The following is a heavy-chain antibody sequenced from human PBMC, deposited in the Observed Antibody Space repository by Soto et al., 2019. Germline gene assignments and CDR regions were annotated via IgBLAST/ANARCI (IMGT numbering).Heavy chain of an antibody. V-gene: IGHV1-8*01. CDR1: GYTFTSYD. CDR2: MNPNSGNT. D-gene: IGHD3-10*01. Sequence: QVQLVQSGAEVKKPGASVKVSCKASGYTFTSYDINWVRQATGQGLEWMGWMNPNSGNTGYAQKFQGRVTMTRNNSISTAYMELSSLRSEHTAVYYCARGINYYDSGDDAFDIWGQGTMVTVSS. J-gene: IGHJ3*02. CDR3: ARGINYYDSGDDAFDI.